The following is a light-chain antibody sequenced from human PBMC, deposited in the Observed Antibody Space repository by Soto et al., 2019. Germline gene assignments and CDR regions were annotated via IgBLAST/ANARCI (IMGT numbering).Light chain of an antibody. Sequence: EIVLTHSLATLSLSPGARATLSCRASQSVSSYLAWYQQKPGQAPRLLIYDASNRATGIPARFSGSGSGTDFTLTISSLEPEDFAVYYCQHSGTFGQGTKVDIK. CDR1: QSVSSY. CDR3: QHSGT. V-gene: IGKV3-11*01. CDR2: DAS. J-gene: IGKJ1*01.